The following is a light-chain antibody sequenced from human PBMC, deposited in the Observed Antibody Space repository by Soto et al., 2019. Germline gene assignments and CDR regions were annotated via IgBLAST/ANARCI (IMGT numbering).Light chain of an antibody. CDR3: QQYNIWPPLYT. J-gene: IGKJ2*01. CDR1: QTVSDN. Sequence: EIVLTQSPAILSASPGERATLSCRASQTVSDNLAWYQQKPGQSPRLLIYGASTRATDIPVRFSGGGSGTEFTLTISSLQSEDFAVYYCQQYNIWPPLYTFGQGTKVDIK. V-gene: IGKV3-15*01. CDR2: GAS.